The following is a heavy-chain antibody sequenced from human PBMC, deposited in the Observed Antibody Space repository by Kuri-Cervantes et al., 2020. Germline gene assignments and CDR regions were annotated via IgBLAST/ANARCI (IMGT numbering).Heavy chain of an antibody. CDR1: GFTFSSYS. Sequence: LSLTCAASGFTFSSYSMNWVRQAPGKGLEWVSYISSSGSTIYYADSVKGRFTISRDNAKNSLYLQMNSLRAEDTAVYYCARAVWNYGYFNYWGQGTLVTVSS. CDR2: ISSSGSTI. V-gene: IGHV3-48*04. CDR3: ARAVWNYGYFNY. J-gene: IGHJ4*02. D-gene: IGHD1-7*01.